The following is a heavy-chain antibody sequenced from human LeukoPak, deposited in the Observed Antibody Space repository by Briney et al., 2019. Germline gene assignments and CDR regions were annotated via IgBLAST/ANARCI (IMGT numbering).Heavy chain of an antibody. V-gene: IGHV1-18*01. D-gene: IGHD6-19*01. Sequence: VASVKVSCKASGYTLTSYCISRVRQAPGQGLGWMGWISAYNGNTNYAQKLQGRVTMTTDTSTSTAYMELRSLRSDDTAVYYCASVRRAGAFDIWGQGTMVTVSS. J-gene: IGHJ3*02. CDR2: ISAYNGNT. CDR3: ASVRRAGAFDI. CDR1: GYTLTSYC.